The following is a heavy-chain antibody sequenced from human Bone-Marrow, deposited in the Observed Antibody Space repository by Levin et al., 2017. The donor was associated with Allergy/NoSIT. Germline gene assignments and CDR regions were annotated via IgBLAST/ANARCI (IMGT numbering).Heavy chain of an antibody. J-gene: IGHJ6*02. V-gene: IGHV3-48*01. Sequence: GGSLRLSCAASGFTFSTYRMNWVRQAPGKGLEWVSYISSSGSAINYADSVKGRFTISRDNAKNSLYLQMNSLRAEDTAVYYCAREIASQGMDVWGQGTTVTVSS. D-gene: IGHD6-6*01. CDR3: AREIASQGMDV. CDR1: GFTFSTYR. CDR2: ISSSGSAI.